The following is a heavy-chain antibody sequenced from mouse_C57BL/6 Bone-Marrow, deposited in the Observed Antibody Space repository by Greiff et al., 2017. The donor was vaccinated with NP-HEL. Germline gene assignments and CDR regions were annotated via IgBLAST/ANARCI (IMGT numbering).Heavy chain of an antibody. CDR1: GYSITSGYY. CDR2: ISYDGSN. J-gene: IGHJ1*03. Sequence: EVHLVESGPGLVKPSQSLSLTCSVTGYSITSGYYWNWIRQFPGNKLEWMGYISYDGSNNYNPSLKNRISITRDTSKNQFFLKLNSVTTEDTATYYCAREGIYYYGSSYWYFDVWGTGTTVTVSS. V-gene: IGHV3-6*01. D-gene: IGHD1-1*01. CDR3: AREGIYYYGSSYWYFDV.